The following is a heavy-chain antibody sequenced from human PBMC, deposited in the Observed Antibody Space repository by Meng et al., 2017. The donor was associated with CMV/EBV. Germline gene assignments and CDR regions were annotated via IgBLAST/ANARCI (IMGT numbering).Heavy chain of an antibody. CDR1: GFTVSSNY. Sequence: GESLKISCAASGFTVSSNYMSWVRQAPGKGLEWVSSISSSSSYIYYADSVKGRFTISRDNAKNSLYLQMNSLRAEDTAVYYCARGPYCSSTSCTYYFDYWGQGTLVTVSS. CDR2: ISSSSSYI. D-gene: IGHD2-2*01. V-gene: IGHV3-21*01. J-gene: IGHJ4*02. CDR3: ARGPYCSSTSCTYYFDY.